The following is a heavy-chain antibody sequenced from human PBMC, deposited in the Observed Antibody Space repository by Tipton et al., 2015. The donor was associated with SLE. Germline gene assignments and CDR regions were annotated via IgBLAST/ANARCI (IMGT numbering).Heavy chain of an antibody. D-gene: IGHD6-25*01. Sequence: SLRLSCEASGFTFSSYDMHWVRQAPGKGLEWVAVISHDGRKEYYADPVKGRFTISRDNVKNTVYLQMSSLRAEDTSLYYCAREGSSGGSADYWGQGTLVTVSS. CDR2: ISHDGRKE. CDR3: AREGSSGGSADY. CDR1: GFTFSSYD. J-gene: IGHJ4*02. V-gene: IGHV3-30*04.